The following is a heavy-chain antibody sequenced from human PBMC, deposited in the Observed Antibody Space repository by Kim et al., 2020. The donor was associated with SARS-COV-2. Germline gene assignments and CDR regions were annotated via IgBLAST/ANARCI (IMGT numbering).Heavy chain of an antibody. Sequence: GGSLRLSCAASGFTFSSYGMHWVRQAPGKGLEWVAVIWYDGSNKYYADSVKGRFTISRDNSKNTLYLQMNSLRAEDTAVYYCAKSSYSSGWYGREISTGYYYYGMDVWGQGTTVTVSS. D-gene: IGHD6-19*01. J-gene: IGHJ6*02. CDR1: GFTFSSYG. CDR3: AKSSYSSGWYGREISTGYYYYGMDV. V-gene: IGHV3-33*06. CDR2: IWYDGSNK.